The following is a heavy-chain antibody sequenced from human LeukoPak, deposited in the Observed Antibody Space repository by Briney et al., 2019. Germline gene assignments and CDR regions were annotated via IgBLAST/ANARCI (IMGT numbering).Heavy chain of an antibody. Sequence: GGSLRLSCAASGFSFSSYWMSWVRQAPGKGLEWVANIKEDGSEKYYVDSVKGRFTISRDNAKNSLYLQMNSVRAEDTAVYYCARDDVYPNPWGQGTLVTVSS. D-gene: IGHD2-2*02. CDR1: GFSFSSYW. CDR2: IKEDGSEK. CDR3: ARDDVYPNP. V-gene: IGHV3-7*04. J-gene: IGHJ5*02.